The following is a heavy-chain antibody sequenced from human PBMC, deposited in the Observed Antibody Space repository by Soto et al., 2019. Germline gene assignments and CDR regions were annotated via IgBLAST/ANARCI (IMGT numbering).Heavy chain of an antibody. CDR1: GGSISSYY. V-gene: IGHV4-59*08. D-gene: IGHD3-10*01. CDR3: ARLDYYGSGSYYILH. CDR2: IYYSGST. J-gene: IGHJ4*02. Sequence: SETLSLTCTVSGGSISSYYWSWIRQPPGKGLEWIGYIYYSGSTNYNPSLKSRVTISVDTSKNQFSLKLSSVTAADTAVYYCARLDYYGSGSYYILHWGQGTLVTVSS.